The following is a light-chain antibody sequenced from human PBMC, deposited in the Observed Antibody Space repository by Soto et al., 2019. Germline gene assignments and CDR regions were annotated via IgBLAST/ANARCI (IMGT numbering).Light chain of an antibody. Sequence: EIVMTQSPATLSVSPGERATLYCKASQRISSNLAWYQQKPGQPPRRLIYGASTRASGIPARFSVSGSGTEFTLTISGLQSEDFALYYCQQYNIWPPYTFGQGTKLEIK. CDR1: QRISSN. V-gene: IGKV3-15*01. CDR2: GAS. CDR3: QQYNIWPPYT. J-gene: IGKJ2*01.